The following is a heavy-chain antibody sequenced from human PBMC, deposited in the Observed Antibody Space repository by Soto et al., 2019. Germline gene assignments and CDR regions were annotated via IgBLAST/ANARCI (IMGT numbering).Heavy chain of an antibody. V-gene: IGHV1-8*01. CDR3: ARGRYSSSSPDY. D-gene: IGHD6-6*01. J-gene: IGHJ4*02. CDR2: MSPNSGNT. Sequence: ASVKVSCKASGYTFTSYDINWVRQATGQGLEWMGWMSPNSGNTGYAQKFQGRVTMTRNTSISTAYMELSSLRSEDTAVYYCARGRYSSSSPDYWGQGTLVTVSS. CDR1: GYTFTSYD.